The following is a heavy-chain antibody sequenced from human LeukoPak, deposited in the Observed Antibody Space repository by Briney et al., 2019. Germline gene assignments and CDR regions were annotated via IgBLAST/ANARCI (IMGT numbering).Heavy chain of an antibody. V-gene: IGHV3-11*01. CDR3: ARFGGSGWSLDY. CDR2: ITSSGSTM. J-gene: IGHJ4*02. Sequence: PGGSLRLSCAASRFTFSDYYMGWIRQAPGKGLEWVSYITSSGSTMNYADSEKGRFTISRDNAKSSLYLQMNSLRAEDTAVYYCARFGGSGWSLDYWGQGTLVTVSS. D-gene: IGHD6-19*01. CDR1: RFTFSDYY.